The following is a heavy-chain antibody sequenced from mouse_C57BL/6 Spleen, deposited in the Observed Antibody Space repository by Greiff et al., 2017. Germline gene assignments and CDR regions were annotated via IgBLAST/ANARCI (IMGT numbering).Heavy chain of an antibody. D-gene: IGHD1-1*01. CDR3: ARERDYYGSSYDFDY. J-gene: IGHJ2*01. Sequence: EVKLPESGPGLVKPSPSLPLTCSVTGYSITSGYYWNWIRQFPGNKLEWMGYITYDGGNNYNPTLKNRNSITRDTSKNQFFLKLNSVTTEDTATDYCARERDYYGSSYDFDYWGQGTTLTVSS. CDR2: ITYDGGN. V-gene: IGHV3-6*01. CDR1: GYSITSGYY.